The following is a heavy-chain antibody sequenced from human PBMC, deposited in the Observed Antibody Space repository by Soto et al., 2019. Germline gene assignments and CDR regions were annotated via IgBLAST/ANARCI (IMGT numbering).Heavy chain of an antibody. V-gene: IGHV3-30-3*01. D-gene: IGHD6-19*01. CDR1: GFTFSSYA. J-gene: IGHJ6*01. Sequence: QVQLVESGGGVVQPGRSLRLSCAASGFTFSSYAMHWVRQAPGKGLEWVAVISYDGSNKYYADSVKGRFTISRDNSKNTLYLQMNSLRAEDTAVYYCARDSITEAAVAATGGMDVW. CDR3: ARDSITEAAVAATGGMDV. CDR2: ISYDGSNK.